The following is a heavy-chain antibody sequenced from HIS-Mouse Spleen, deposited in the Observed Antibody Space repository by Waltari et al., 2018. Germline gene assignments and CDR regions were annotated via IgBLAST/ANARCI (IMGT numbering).Heavy chain of an antibody. CDR1: GFNFSSYR. CDR2: LSSSSSTK. Sequence: EVQLVESGGGLVQPGGSLRLSCAASGFNFSSYRMNWVRQAPGKGLRWFSELSSSSSTKYYADSVKGRFTISRDNAKNSLYLQMNSLRAEDTAVYYCARGASGSYYLVSVSDYWGQGTLVTVSS. D-gene: IGHD1-26*01. CDR3: ARGASGSYYLVSVSDY. V-gene: IGHV3-48*01. J-gene: IGHJ4*02.